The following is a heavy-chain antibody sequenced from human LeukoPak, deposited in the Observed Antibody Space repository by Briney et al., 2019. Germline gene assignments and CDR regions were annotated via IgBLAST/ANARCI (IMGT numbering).Heavy chain of an antibody. D-gene: IGHD6-6*01. CDR3: ASRYSSSAYYYYGMDV. Sequence: KPSETLSLTCTVSGGSISSSSYYWGWLRQPPGKGLEWIGSIYYSGSTYYNPSLKSRVTISVDTSKNQFSLKLSSVTAADTAVYYCASRYSSSAYYYYGMDVWGQGTTVTVSS. V-gene: IGHV4-39*01. CDR1: GGSISSSSYY. CDR2: IYYSGST. J-gene: IGHJ6*02.